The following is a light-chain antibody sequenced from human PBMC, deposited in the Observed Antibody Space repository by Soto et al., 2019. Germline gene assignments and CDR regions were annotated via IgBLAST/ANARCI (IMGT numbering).Light chain of an antibody. Sequence: QSALTQPASVSGSPGQSITISCTGTSSDVGGYNYVSWYQHHPGKAPKLMIYDVSNRPSGVSISFSGSKSDNTASLTISGLQPEDEADYHCSSYTTSNTRQIVFGTGTKVTVL. CDR2: DVS. CDR1: SSDVGGYNY. V-gene: IGLV2-14*03. J-gene: IGLJ1*01. CDR3: SSYTTSNTRQIV.